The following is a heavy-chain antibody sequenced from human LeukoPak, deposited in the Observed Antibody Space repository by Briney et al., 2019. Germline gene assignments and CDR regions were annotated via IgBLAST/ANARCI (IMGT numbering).Heavy chain of an antibody. CDR1: GGSISTSNYY. CDR2: IFYSGTT. CDR3: ARAPRGRYNAVAGTWSVSHRLDI. D-gene: IGHD6-19*01. J-gene: IGHJ3*02. V-gene: IGHV4-39*07. Sequence: SETLSLTCTVSGGSISTSNYYWGWIRQPPGKGLEWIGNIFYSGTTYYSPSLKSRVTISLDTSRNQFSLKLSSVTAADTAVYYCARAPRGRYNAVAGTWSVSHRLDIWGQGTMVTVSS.